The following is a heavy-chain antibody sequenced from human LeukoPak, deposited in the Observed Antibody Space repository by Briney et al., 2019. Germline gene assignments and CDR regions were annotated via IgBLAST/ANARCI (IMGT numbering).Heavy chain of an antibody. D-gene: IGHD1-14*01. Sequence: PSETLSLTCTVSGGSISSSSYYWGWIRQPPGKGLEWIGSIYYSGSTYYNPSLKSRVTISVDTSKNQFSLKLSSVTAADTAVYYCACGNRLPYYFDYWGQGTLVTVSS. J-gene: IGHJ4*02. CDR1: GGSISSSSYY. CDR3: ACGNRLPYYFDY. CDR2: IYYSGST. V-gene: IGHV4-39*07.